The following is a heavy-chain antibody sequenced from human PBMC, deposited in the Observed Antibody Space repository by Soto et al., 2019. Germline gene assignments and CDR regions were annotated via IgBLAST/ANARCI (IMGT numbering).Heavy chain of an antibody. CDR3: ARFLGYYYYGMDV. V-gene: IGHV4-30-4*01. CDR1: GGSISSGDYY. CDR2: IYYSGST. J-gene: IGHJ6*02. Sequence: PSETLSLTCTVSGGSISSGDYYWSWIRQPPGKGLEWIGYIYYSGSTYYNPSLKSRVTISVDTSKNQFSLKLSSVTAADTAVYYCARFLGYYYYGMDVWGQGTTVTAP. D-gene: IGHD3-16*01.